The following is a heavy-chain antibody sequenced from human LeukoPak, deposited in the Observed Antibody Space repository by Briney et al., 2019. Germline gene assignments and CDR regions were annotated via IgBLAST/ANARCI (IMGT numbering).Heavy chain of an antibody. J-gene: IGHJ4*02. CDR3: ARDVPFIVVAGTKLPSYFDY. V-gene: IGHV4-34*01. CDR2: IYYSGGT. D-gene: IGHD6-19*01. Sequence: SETLSLTCAVYGGSFSGYYWSWIRQPPGKGLEWIGSIYYSGGTYYNPPLKSRVTISVDTSKNQFSLKLSSVTAADTAVYYCARDVPFIVVAGTKLPSYFDYWGQGTLVTVSS. CDR1: GGSFSGYY.